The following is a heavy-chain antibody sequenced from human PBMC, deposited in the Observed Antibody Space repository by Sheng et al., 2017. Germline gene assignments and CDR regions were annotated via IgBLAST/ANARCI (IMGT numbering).Heavy chain of an antibody. CDR3: ARAGRATVTTSNWFDP. Sequence: QVQLVQSGAEVKKPGSSVKVSCKASGCTFSSYAISWVRQAPGQGLEWMGGIIPIFGTANYAQKFQGRVTITADESTSTAYMELSSLRSEDTAVYYCARAGRATVTTSNWFDPWGQGTLVTVSS. CDR2: IIPIFGTA. D-gene: IGHD4-17*01. V-gene: IGHV1-69*01. CDR1: GCTFSSYA. J-gene: IGHJ5*02.